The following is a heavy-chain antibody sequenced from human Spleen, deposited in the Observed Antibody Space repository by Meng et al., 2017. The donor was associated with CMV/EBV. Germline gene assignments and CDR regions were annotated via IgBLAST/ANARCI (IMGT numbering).Heavy chain of an antibody. D-gene: IGHD3-3*01. CDR3: ARLHRRGFLEPWDGMDV. V-gene: IGHV3-43*01. CDR2: ISWDGVST. Sequence: GESLKISCAASGFTFDDYTMHWVRQAPGKGLEWVSLISWDGVSTYYADSVKGRFTISRDNSKNSLYLQMNSLRTEDTALYYCARLHRRGFLEPWDGMDVWGQGTTVTVSS. J-gene: IGHJ6*02. CDR1: GFTFDDYT.